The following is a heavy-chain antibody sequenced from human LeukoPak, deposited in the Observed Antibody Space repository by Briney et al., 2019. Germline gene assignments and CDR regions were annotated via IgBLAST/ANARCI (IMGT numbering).Heavy chain of an antibody. CDR1: GGSISSYY. D-gene: IGHD2-15*01. CDR3: ARLRPLAAAGSVWFDP. V-gene: IGHV4-59*08. CDR2: IYYSGST. Sequence: SETLSLTCTVSGGSISSYYWSWLRQPPEKGLEWIGYIYYSGSTNYNPSLKSRVTISVDTSKNQFSLKLSSVTAADTAVYYCARLRPLAAAGSVWFDPWGQGTLVTVSS. J-gene: IGHJ5*02.